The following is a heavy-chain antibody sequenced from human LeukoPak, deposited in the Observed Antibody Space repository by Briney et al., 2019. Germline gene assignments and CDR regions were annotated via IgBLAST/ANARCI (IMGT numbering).Heavy chain of an antibody. CDR3: ARETVTTVFWFDP. D-gene: IGHD4-11*01. J-gene: IGHJ5*02. V-gene: IGHV1-69*04. CDR1: GYTFTSYG. Sequence: SVKVSCKASGYTFTSYGISWVRQAPGQGLEWMGRIIPILGIANYAQKFQGRVTITADKSTSTAYMELSSLRSEDTAVYYCARETVTTVFWFDPWGQGTLVTVSS. CDR2: IIPILGIA.